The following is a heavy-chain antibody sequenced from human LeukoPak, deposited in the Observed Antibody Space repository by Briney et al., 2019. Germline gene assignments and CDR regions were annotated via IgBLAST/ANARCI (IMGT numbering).Heavy chain of an antibody. CDR3: ARVMDYYDSSGYYPPAVDY. D-gene: IGHD3-22*01. CDR1: GFTFSSYA. CDR2: ISYDGSNK. Sequence: GRSLRLSCAASGFTFSSYAMHWVRQAPGKGLEWVAVISYDGSNKYYADSVKGRFTISRDNSKNTLYLQMNSLRAEDTAVYYCARVMDYYDSSGYYPPAVDYWGQGTLVTVSS. V-gene: IGHV3-30-3*01. J-gene: IGHJ4*02.